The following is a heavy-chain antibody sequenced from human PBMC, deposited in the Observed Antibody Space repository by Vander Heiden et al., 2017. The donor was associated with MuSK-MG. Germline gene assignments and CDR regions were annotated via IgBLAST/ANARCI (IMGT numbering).Heavy chain of an antibody. CDR1: AFTFGGYE. CDR2: ISSSGSII. D-gene: IGHD3-9*01. V-gene: IGHV3-48*03. CDR3: ARDGLGDAFDI. Sequence: EMQLVESRVGLVQPRGSLRLSCAASAFTFGGYELTWFRQAPGKGLEWVSYISSSGSIIYYADSVKGRFTISRDNAKNSLYLKMNRVRAEDTAVYYCARDGLGDAFDIWGQGTMVTVSS. J-gene: IGHJ3*02.